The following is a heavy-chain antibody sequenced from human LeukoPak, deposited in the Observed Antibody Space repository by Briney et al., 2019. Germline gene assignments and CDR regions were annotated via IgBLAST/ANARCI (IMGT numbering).Heavy chain of an antibody. CDR3: AKAMGYCSGGSCYDY. Sequence: PGGSLRLSCAASGFTFSSYGMPWVRQAPGKGLEWVAVISYDGSNKYYADSVKGRFTISRDNSKNTLYLQMNSLRAEDTAVYYCAKAMGYCSGGSCYDYWGQGTLVTVSS. J-gene: IGHJ4*02. V-gene: IGHV3-30*18. CDR2: ISYDGSNK. D-gene: IGHD2-15*01. CDR1: GFTFSSYG.